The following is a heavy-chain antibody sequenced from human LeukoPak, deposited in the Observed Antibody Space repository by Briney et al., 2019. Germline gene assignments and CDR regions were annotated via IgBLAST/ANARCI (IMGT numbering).Heavy chain of an antibody. CDR2: IRAYNGNT. CDR1: GYTFTSYG. Sequence: ASVKVSCKASGYTFTSYGISWVCQAPGEGLEWMGWIRAYNGNTNNVQKLQGRVTITTDTSTRTEYMEMRRRRSDDTAVYYCARQGSSWYDDYFDFWGQGTLVTVSS. V-gene: IGHV1-18*01. CDR3: ARQGSSWYDDYFDF. D-gene: IGHD6-13*01. J-gene: IGHJ4*02.